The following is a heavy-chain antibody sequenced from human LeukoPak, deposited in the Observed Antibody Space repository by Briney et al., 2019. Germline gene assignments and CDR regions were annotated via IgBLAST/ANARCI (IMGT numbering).Heavy chain of an antibody. CDR3: ARAETPASGLDY. J-gene: IGHJ4*02. D-gene: IGHD1-26*01. V-gene: IGHV3-66*02. CDR2: IYSGGST. Sequence: GGSLRLSCAASGFTVSSNYMSWVRQAPGKGLEWVSVIYSGGSTYYADSVKGRFTISRDNSKNTPYLQMNSLRAEDTAVYYCARAETPASGLDYWGQGTLVTVSS. CDR1: GFTVSSNY.